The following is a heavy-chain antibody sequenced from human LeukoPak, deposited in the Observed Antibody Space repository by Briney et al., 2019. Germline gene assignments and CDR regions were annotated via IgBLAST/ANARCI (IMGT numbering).Heavy chain of an antibody. CDR3: ARRGCSSTSCYHARAYYYYYMDV. Sequence: SETLSLTCTVSGGSISSGSYYWSWIRQPAGKGLEWIGRIYTSGSTNYNPSLKSRVTISVDTSKNQFSLKLSSVTAADTAVYYCARRGCSSTSCYHARAYYYYYMDVWGKGTTVTISS. J-gene: IGHJ6*03. CDR2: IYTSGST. CDR1: GGSISSGSYY. V-gene: IGHV4-61*02. D-gene: IGHD2-2*01.